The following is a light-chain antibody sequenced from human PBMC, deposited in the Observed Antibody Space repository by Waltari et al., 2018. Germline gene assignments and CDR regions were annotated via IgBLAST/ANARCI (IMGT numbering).Light chain of an antibody. CDR1: QTDSSSY. CDR2: DAS. Sequence: EIVLTQSPGTLYLSPGERATLSCRASQTDSSSYLAWYQQKPGPAPRLLIFDASSRATGIPDRFSGSGSGTDFTLTISRLEPEDFAVYYCQLYDDSPPWTFGQGTKVEIK. J-gene: IGKJ1*01. CDR3: QLYDDSPPWT. V-gene: IGKV3-20*01.